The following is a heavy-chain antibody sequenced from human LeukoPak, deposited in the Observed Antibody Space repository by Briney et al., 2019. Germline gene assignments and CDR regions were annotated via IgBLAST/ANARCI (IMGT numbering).Heavy chain of an antibody. D-gene: IGHD5-18*01. CDR1: GGTFSSYA. Sequence: SVKVSCKASGGTFSSYAISWVRQAPGQGLEWMGRIIPILGIANYAQKFQGRVTITADKSTSTAYMELSSLRSEDTAVYYCASHTAMVTWWFDPWGQGTLVTVSS. CDR3: ASHTAMVTWWFDP. V-gene: IGHV1-69*04. CDR2: IIPILGIA. J-gene: IGHJ5*02.